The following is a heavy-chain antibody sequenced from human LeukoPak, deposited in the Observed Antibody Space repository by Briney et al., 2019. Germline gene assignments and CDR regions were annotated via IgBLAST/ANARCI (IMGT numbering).Heavy chain of an antibody. CDR3: ASHLSAGAFDI. V-gene: IGHV4-34*01. CDR2: INHSGST. Sequence: PSETLSLTCAVYGGSFSGYYWSWIRQPPGKGLEWIGEINHSGSTNYNPSLKSRVTISVDTSKNQFSLKLSSVTAADTAVYYCASHLSAGAFDIWGQGTMVTVSS. J-gene: IGHJ3*02. CDR1: GGSFSGYY.